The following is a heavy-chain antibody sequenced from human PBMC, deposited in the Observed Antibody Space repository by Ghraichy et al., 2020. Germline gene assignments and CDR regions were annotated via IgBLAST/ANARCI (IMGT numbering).Heavy chain of an antibody. CDR3: ARDLGSGWYFDY. CDR1: GFTFSRYW. CDR2: IKKDGSEK. V-gene: IGHV3-7*01. D-gene: IGHD6-19*01. Sequence: GESLNISCAASGFTFSRYWMSWVRQAPGKGLEWVANIKKDGSEKYYVDSVKGRFTISRDNAKNSLYLQMNSLRAEDTAVYYCARDLGSGWYFDYWGQGTLVTVSS. J-gene: IGHJ4*02.